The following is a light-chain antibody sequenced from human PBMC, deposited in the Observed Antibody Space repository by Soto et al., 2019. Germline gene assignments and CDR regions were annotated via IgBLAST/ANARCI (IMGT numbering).Light chain of an antibody. Sequence: SYELTQPPSVSVSPGQTASITCSGDNLGDKYACWYQQKPGQSPVLVIYQDRKRTSGIPERISGSNSGNTATLTISGTQAMDEADYYCQACDSSTVVFGGGTKLTVL. CDR3: QACDSSTVV. V-gene: IGLV3-1*01. J-gene: IGLJ2*01. CDR1: NLGDKY. CDR2: QDR.